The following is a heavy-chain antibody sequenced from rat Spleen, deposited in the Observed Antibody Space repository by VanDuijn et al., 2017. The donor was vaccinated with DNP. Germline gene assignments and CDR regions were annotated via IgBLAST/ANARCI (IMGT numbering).Heavy chain of an antibody. V-gene: IGHV2S35*01. CDR1: YG. D-gene: IGHD5-1*01. CDR2: IWSGGST. Sequence: YGVCWVRQPPGKGLEWIGGIWSGGSTDYNSALKSRLSISRDTSKSQVLLKMNSLQTEDTAMYFCVRSLTGSDWGQGLMVTVSS. CDR3: VRSLTGSD. J-gene: IGHJ2*01.